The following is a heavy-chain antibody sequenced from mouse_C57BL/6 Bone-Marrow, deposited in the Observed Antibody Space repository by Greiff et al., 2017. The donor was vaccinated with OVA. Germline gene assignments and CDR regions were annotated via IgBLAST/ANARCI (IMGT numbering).Heavy chain of an antibody. J-gene: IGHJ4*01. CDR1: GFTFSSYA. CDR2: ISSGGDYI. D-gene: IGHD1-1*01. CDR3: TRALHYYGSSPMDY. Sequence: VKLVESGEGLVKPGGSLKLSCAASGFTFSSYAMSWVRQTPETRLEWVAYISSGGDYIYYADTVKGRFTISRDNARNTLYLQMSSLKSEDTAMYYCTRALHYYGSSPMDYWGQGTSVTVSS. V-gene: IGHV5-9-1*02.